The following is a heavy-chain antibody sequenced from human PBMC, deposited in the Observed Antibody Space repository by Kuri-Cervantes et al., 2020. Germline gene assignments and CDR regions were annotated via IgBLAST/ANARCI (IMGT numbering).Heavy chain of an antibody. J-gene: IGHJ4*02. CDR3: ARGYPYDTSGN. CDR2: IRYDGSNK. Sequence: GESLKISCAASGFTFSGSAMHWVRQAPGKGLEWVAFIRYDGSNKYYADSVKGRFTISRDNAKKSLYLQMNSLRVEDTAMYYCARGYPYDTSGNWGQGTLVTVSS. CDR1: GFTFSGSA. D-gene: IGHD3-22*01. V-gene: IGHV3-30*02.